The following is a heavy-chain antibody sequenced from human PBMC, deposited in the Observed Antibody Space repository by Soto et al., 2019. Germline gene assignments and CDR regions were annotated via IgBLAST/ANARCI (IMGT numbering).Heavy chain of an antibody. Sequence: QVQLQESGPGLVKPSETLSLTCTVSGGSVSSGRFYWSWIRQPPGKGLEWIGYIYYSGSTKYNPSLRSRVTISVDTSKNQFSLKLPSVTDADTAVYYCARSGSGSGWLGGQGTLVTVSS. V-gene: IGHV4-61*01. D-gene: IGHD6-19*01. J-gene: IGHJ4*02. CDR2: IYYSGST. CDR1: GGSVSSGRFY. CDR3: ARSGSGSGWL.